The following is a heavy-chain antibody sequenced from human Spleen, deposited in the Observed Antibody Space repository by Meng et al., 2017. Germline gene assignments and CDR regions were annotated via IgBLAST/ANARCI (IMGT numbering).Heavy chain of an antibody. J-gene: IGHJ5*02. V-gene: IGHV3-53*02. CDR1: GFIVSSDY. CDR3: ARHDWFDP. CDR2: LYSGGGT. Sequence: ELHLVETGGGLIQPGGSLRLSCAASGFIVSSDYMHWLRQAPGKGLEWVSVLYSGGGTYYADSVKGRFTISRDNSKNTVYLQMNSLRAEDTAIYYCARHDWFDPWGQGTLVTVSS.